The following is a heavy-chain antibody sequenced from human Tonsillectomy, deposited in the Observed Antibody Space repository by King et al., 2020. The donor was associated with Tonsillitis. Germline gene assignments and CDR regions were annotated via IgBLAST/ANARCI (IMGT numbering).Heavy chain of an antibody. CDR3: AKDYYGSGSYYPIDY. Sequence: VQLVESGGGVVQPGRSLRLSCAASRFTFSDYGMHWVRQAPGKGLEWVAVISYDGSNKYYADSVKGRFTISRDNSKNTLYLQMNSLRAEDTAVYYCAKDYYGSGSYYPIDYWGQGTLVTVSS. J-gene: IGHJ4*02. CDR1: RFTFSDYG. CDR2: ISYDGSNK. V-gene: IGHV3-30*18. D-gene: IGHD3-10*01.